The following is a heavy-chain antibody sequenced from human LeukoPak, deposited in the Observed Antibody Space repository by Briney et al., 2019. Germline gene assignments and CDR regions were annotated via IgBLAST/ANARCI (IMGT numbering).Heavy chain of an antibody. CDR2: INERATII. Sequence: PGGSLRLSCAASGFTFSNYWMRWVRQAPGKGLEWVSRINERATIISYADSVKGRFTISRENARNTLYLQMNSLTAEDTAVYYCVRDLILVWTPGDDFDHWGQGTLVTVSS. D-gene: IGHD3-16*01. V-gene: IGHV3-74*01. CDR3: VRDLILVWTPGDDFDH. CDR1: GFTFSNYW. J-gene: IGHJ4*02.